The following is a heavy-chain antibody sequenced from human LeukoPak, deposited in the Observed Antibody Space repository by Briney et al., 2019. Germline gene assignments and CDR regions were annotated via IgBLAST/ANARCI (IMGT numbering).Heavy chain of an antibody. Sequence: GRSLRLSCAASGFTFSSYAMHWVRQAPGKGLEWVAVISYDGSNKYYADSVKGRFTISRDNSKNTLYLQMNSLRAEDTAVYYCARVNEQQLAVYYFDYWGQGTLVTVSS. CDR2: ISYDGSNK. CDR3: ARVNEQQLAVYYFDY. J-gene: IGHJ4*02. V-gene: IGHV3-30-3*01. CDR1: GFTFSSYA. D-gene: IGHD6-6*01.